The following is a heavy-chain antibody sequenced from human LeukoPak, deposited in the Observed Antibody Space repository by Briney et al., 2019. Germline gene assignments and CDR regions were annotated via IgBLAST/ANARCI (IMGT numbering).Heavy chain of an antibody. CDR1: GGTFSSYA. J-gene: IGHJ6*03. D-gene: IGHD3-3*01. V-gene: IGHV1-46*01. Sequence: ASVKVSCKASGGTFSSYAISWVRQAPGQGLKWMGIINPSGGSTSYAQKFQGRVTMTRDTSTSTVYMELSSLRSEDTAVYYCARGFSSGRSGYSYYYYMDVWGKGTTVTVSS. CDR2: INPSGGST. CDR3: ARGFSSGRSGYSYYYYMDV.